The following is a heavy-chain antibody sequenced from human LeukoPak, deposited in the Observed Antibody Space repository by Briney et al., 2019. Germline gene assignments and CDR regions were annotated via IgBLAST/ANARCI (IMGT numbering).Heavy chain of an antibody. CDR2: VYPADSET. CDR3: VRRGHSGSFLDAFDI. J-gene: IGHJ3*02. Sequence: GESLKISCKTSGYSFTTNWIGWVRQMPGKGLEWMGIVYPADSETIYGPSFEGQVTISADKSISTAYLQWRSLKASDTAMYYCVRRGHSGSFLDAFDIWGQGTMVTVSS. CDR1: GYSFTTNW. D-gene: IGHD1-26*01. V-gene: IGHV5-51*01.